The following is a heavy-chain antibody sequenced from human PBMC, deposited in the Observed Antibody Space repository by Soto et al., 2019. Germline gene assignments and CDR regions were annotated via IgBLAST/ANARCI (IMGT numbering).Heavy chain of an antibody. J-gene: IGHJ4*02. V-gene: IGHV3-21*06. CDR1: GFTFTRDS. CDR2: ISSTANYI. D-gene: IGHD2-21*01. Sequence: GGSLRLSCAASGFTFTRDSMNWHRQAPGKRLEWVSSISSTANYIYDGYSSKGRFTISRDNAKNSLYLEMNSLRAEDTAVYYWPRESEDLISNFDYSGQGTLVTVS. CDR3: PRESEDLISNFDY.